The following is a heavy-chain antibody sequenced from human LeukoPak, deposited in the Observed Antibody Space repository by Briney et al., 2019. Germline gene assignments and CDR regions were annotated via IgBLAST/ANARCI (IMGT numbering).Heavy chain of an antibody. Sequence: GASVKVSCKASGYTFTNYYMHWVRQAPGQGLEWMGVINPSGGSTSYAQKFQGRVTMTRDMSTSTVYMDLSSLRSEDTAVYYCAARSSGWYGTPIDYWGQGTLVTVSS. CDR3: AARSSGWYGTPIDY. CDR1: GYTFTNYY. CDR2: INPSGGST. D-gene: IGHD6-19*01. V-gene: IGHV1-46*01. J-gene: IGHJ4*02.